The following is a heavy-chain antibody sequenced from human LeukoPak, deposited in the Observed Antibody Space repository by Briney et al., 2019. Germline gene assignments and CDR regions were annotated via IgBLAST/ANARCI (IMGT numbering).Heavy chain of an antibody. J-gene: IGHJ4*02. Sequence: HGESLKISCKGSRYTFPSYWIAWVRQMPGKGLEWMGVIYVGGSDTRYSPSFQGQVTISADKSISTAYLQWGSLKASDTAMYYCARLGYCSGGTCYKSYFDYWGQGTLVTVSS. CDR1: RYTFPSYW. CDR2: IYVGGSDT. V-gene: IGHV5-51*01. CDR3: ARLGYCSGGTCYKSYFDY. D-gene: IGHD2-15*01.